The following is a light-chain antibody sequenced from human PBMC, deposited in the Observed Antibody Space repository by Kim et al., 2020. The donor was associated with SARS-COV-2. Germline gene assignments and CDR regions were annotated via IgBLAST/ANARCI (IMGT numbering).Light chain of an antibody. J-gene: IGKJ4*01. CDR1: QGIRTW. CDR3: QQANKFPLT. V-gene: IGKV1-12*01. Sequence: ASVGDGVPITCRASQGIRTWLAWYQQIPGKAPNLLIYAASSLHSGVPSRFSGRGSGTDFTLHISRLQPEDFATYYCQQANKFPLTFGGGTQVDIK. CDR2: AAS.